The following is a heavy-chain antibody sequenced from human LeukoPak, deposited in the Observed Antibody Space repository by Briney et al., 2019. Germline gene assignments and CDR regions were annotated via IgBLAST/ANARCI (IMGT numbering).Heavy chain of an antibody. V-gene: IGHV3-7*01. D-gene: IGHD1-26*01. CDR2: IKRDGREK. Sequence: GGSLRLSCAASGFTFSSYWMSWVRQAPGKGLEWVANIKRDGREKYYADSVKGRFTISRDNAKNSLYLQMSTLHAEETAVYYCARTSWSYLYYFDYWGQGTLVTVSS. J-gene: IGHJ4*02. CDR1: GFTFSSYW. CDR3: ARTSWSYLYYFDY.